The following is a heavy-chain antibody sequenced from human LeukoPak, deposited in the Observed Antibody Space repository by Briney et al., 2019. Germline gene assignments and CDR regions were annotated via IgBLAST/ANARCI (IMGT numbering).Heavy chain of an antibody. CDR1: GYTFTGYY. J-gene: IGHJ4*02. Sequence: GASVKVSCKASGYTFTGYYMHWVRQAPGQGLEWMGRINPNSGGTNYAQKFQGRVTMTRDTSISTAYMGLSRLRSDDTAVYYCAIIAVAGSLDYWGQGTLVTVSS. CDR3: AIIAVAGSLDY. D-gene: IGHD6-19*01. V-gene: IGHV1-2*06. CDR2: INPNSGGT.